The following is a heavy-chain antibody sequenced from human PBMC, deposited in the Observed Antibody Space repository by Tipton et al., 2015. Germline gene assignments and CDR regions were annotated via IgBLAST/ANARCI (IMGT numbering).Heavy chain of an antibody. CDR3: ARDLEHGMDV. CDR2: IYYSGST. CDR1: GGSFSYHY. J-gene: IGHJ6*02. V-gene: IGHV4-59*11. Sequence: TLSLTCAVEGGSFSYHYWSWIRQPPGKGLEWIGYIYYSGSTNYNPSLKSRVTISVDTSKNQFSLKMSSVTAADTAVYFCARDLEHGMDVWGQGTTVTVSS.